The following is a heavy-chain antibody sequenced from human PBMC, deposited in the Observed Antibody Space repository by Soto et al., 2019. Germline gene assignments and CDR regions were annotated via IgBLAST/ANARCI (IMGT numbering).Heavy chain of an antibody. Sequence: SVKDSCQASGGSFGTYAFSWVRQAPVHGLEWMGGIIPIFDSPYYSQNFQGRVTIAADRSTSTVYMELSSLTPEDTAVYYCARGAECRGYCLKKFTWLDPWGQGTLVTVSS. CDR3: ARGAECRGYCLKKFTWLDP. V-gene: IGHV1-69*06. CDR1: GGSFGTYA. D-gene: IGHD2-15*01. J-gene: IGHJ5*02. CDR2: IIPIFDSP.